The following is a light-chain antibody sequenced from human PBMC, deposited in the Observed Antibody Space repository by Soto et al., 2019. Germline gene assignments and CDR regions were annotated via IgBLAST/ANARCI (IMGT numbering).Light chain of an antibody. CDR3: QHYNNWPLT. J-gene: IGKJ4*01. CDR2: GAS. V-gene: IGKV3-15*01. Sequence: EIVMTQSPATLSMSPGERATLSCRASQSVSSNLAWYQQKPGQAPRLLISGASTRATGIPARFSGSGSGTEFTLTISSLQSEDFAVYYCQHYNNWPLTFGGGTKVEIK. CDR1: QSVSSN.